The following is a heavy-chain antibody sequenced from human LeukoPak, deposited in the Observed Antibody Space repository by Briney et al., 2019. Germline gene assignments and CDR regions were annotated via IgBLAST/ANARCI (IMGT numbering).Heavy chain of an antibody. V-gene: IGHV3-66*02. Sequence: GGSLRLSCAASGFTVSSNYMSWVRQAPGKGLEWVSVIYSGGSTYYADSVKGRFTISRDNSKNTLYLQMNSLRAEDTAVYYCARAVAGGEYYFDYWGQGTLVTV. J-gene: IGHJ4*02. CDR1: GFTVSSNY. CDR2: IYSGGST. CDR3: ARAVAGGEYYFDY. D-gene: IGHD3-10*01.